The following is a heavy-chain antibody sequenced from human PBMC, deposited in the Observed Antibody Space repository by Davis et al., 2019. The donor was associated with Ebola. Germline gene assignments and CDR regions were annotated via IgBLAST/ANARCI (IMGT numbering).Heavy chain of an antibody. D-gene: IGHD3-16*01. Sequence: SETLSLTCTVSSGSISSYYWTWIRQPPGKGLEWIGEINHSGSTNYNPSLKSRVAISVDTSKNQFSLKLSSVTAADTAVYYCARGRMRGETDYWGQGTLVTVSS. CDR2: INHSGST. J-gene: IGHJ4*02. CDR3: ARGRMRGETDY. V-gene: IGHV4-34*01. CDR1: SGSISSYY.